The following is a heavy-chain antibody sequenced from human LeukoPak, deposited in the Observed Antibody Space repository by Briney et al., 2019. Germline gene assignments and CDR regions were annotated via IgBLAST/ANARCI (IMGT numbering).Heavy chain of an antibody. CDR2: IYSDGRTT. D-gene: IGHD6-6*01. CDR1: GFTFSSYW. Sequence: GGSLRLSCAASGFTFSSYWMHWVRQAPGKGLVWVSRIYSDGRTTTYADSVRGRFTISRDNAKNTLYLQMNSLRAEDTAVYYCAREYSSWFDYWGQGTLVSVSS. V-gene: IGHV3-74*01. CDR3: AREYSSWFDY. J-gene: IGHJ4*02.